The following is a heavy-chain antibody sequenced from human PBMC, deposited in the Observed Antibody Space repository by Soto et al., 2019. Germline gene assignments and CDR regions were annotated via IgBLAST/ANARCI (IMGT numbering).Heavy chain of an antibody. Sequence: SGGSLRLSCASSGFTVSSNYMIWVRQATGKGLEWVSVIYSGGSTYYADSVKGRFTISRDNSKNTLYLQMNSLRAEDTAVYYCGRWPESGGGLDIWGQGRIVTV. V-gene: IGHV3-66*01. CDR2: IYSGGST. CDR3: GRWPESGGGLDI. J-gene: IGHJ3*02. CDR1: GFTVSSNY.